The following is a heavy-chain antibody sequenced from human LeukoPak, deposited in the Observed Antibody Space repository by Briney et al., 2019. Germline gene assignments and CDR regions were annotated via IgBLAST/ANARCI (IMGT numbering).Heavy chain of an antibody. D-gene: IGHD3-22*01. CDR2: ISYDGSNK. CDR1: GFTFSSYG. J-gene: IGHJ4*02. CDR3: AREEHTYYYDSSGYSFDY. Sequence: GGSLRLSCAASGFTFSSYGMHWVRQAPGKGLEGVAVISYDGSNKYYADSVKGRFTIYRDNSKNTLYLQMNSLRAEDTAVYYCAREEHTYYYDSSGYSFDYWGQGTLVTVSS. V-gene: IGHV3-30*03.